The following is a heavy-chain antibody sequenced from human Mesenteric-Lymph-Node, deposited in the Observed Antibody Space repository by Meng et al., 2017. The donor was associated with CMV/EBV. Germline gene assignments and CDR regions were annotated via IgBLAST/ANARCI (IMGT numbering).Heavy chain of an antibody. CDR2: RRSDGSDK. D-gene: IGHD5-12*01. CDR1: GFSFSTYG. Sequence: GESLKISCAASGFSFSTYGIHWARQAPGKGLEWVAFRRSDGSDKFYADSVKGRFTISGDESKNTLYLQMNSLRAEDTAVYYCARERGGYGHGVFDNWGQGTLVTVSS. V-gene: IGHV3-30*02. J-gene: IGHJ4*02. CDR3: ARERGGYGHGVFDN.